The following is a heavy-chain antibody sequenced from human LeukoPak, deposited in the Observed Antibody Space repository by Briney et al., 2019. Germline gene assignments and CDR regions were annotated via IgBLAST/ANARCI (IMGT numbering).Heavy chain of an antibody. Sequence: SETLSLTCTVSGVSISSSNSYWGWIRQPPGKGLEWIGSIYYSGNTYYNASLKSQVSISIDTSKNQFSLKLSSVTAADTAVYYCARVHPRNYGSGSHTFDYWGQGTLVTVSS. CDR3: ARVHPRNYGSGSHTFDY. V-gene: IGHV4-39*07. J-gene: IGHJ4*02. CDR1: GVSISSSNSY. CDR2: IYYSGNT. D-gene: IGHD3-10*01.